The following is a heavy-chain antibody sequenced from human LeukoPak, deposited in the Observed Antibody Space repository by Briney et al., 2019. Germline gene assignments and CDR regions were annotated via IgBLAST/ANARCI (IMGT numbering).Heavy chain of an antibody. V-gene: IGHV3-30*02. Sequence: GGSLRLSCAASGFTFSSYGMHWVRQAPGKGLEWVAFIRYDGSNKYYADSVKGRFTISRDNSKNTLYLQMNSLRAEDTAVYYCARIVVVPAANDFDYWGPGTLVTVSS. CDR3: ARIVVVPAANDFDY. J-gene: IGHJ4*02. CDR2: IRYDGSNK. CDR1: GFTFSSYG. D-gene: IGHD2-2*01.